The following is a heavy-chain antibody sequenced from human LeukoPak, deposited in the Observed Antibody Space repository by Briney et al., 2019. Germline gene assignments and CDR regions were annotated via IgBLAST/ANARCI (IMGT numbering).Heavy chain of an antibody. D-gene: IGHD2-15*01. CDR3: ALLSGGSPFDY. Sequence: GGSLRLSCEASGFTFSNYDMHWVRQAPGQGLEWVAFILYDGSNKYYADSVKGRFTISRDRSKNTLYLQMNNLRAEDTAVYYCALLSGGSPFDYWSQGTLVTVSS. V-gene: IGHV3-30*02. CDR2: ILYDGSNK. CDR1: GFTFSNYD. J-gene: IGHJ4*02.